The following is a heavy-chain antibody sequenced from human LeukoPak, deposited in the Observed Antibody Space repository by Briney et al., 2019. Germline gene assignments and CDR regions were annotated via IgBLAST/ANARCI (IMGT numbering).Heavy chain of an antibody. V-gene: IGHV3-30*04. CDR1: GFTFSSYA. Sequence: GGSLRLSCAASGFTFSSYAMHWVRQAPGKGLEWVAVISYDGSNKYYADSVKGRFTISRDNSKNTLYLQMNSLRAEDTAVYYCARDGLLLDWSYKFDYWGQGTQVTVSS. CDR3: ARDGLLLDWSYKFDY. D-gene: IGHD3-9*01. J-gene: IGHJ4*02. CDR2: ISYDGSNK.